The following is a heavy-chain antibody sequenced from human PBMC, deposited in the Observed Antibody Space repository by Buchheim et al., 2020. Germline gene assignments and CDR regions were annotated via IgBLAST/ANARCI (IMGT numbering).Heavy chain of an antibody. J-gene: IGHJ6*02. Sequence: QLLESGGGLVQPGGSLRLSCAASGFTFRSYAMSWVRQAPGKGLEWVSTFSGSDGSTFYADSVKGLFTISRDNSKNTLYLQMNSLRAEDTAVYYCAKDSPPNYDFWSGIKYGMDVWGQGTT. V-gene: IGHV3-23*01. CDR3: AKDSPPNYDFWSGIKYGMDV. D-gene: IGHD3-3*01. CDR1: GFTFRSYA. CDR2: FSGSDGST.